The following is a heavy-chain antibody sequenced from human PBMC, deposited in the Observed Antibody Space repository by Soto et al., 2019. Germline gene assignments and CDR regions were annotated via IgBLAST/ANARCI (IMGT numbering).Heavy chain of an antibody. Sequence: ASVQVSCKASGGTFSSYAISWVRQAPGQGLEWMGGIIPIFGTANYAQKFQGRVTITADESTSTAYMELSSLRSEDTAVYYCARDLMVKGNLDYWGQGTLVTVSS. CDR2: IIPIFGTA. D-gene: IGHD5-18*01. J-gene: IGHJ4*02. CDR1: GGTFSSYA. CDR3: ARDLMVKGNLDY. V-gene: IGHV1-69*13.